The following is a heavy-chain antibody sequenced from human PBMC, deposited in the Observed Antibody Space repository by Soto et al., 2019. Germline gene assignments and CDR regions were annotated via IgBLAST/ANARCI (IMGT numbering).Heavy chain of an antibody. V-gene: IGHV4-31*03. Sequence: QVQLQESGPGLVKPSQTLSHTCTVSGVSIRIGGYYWSSIRQHPGKGLEWIGYMYYTGTTDYNPSLRSRVAMSRDTSKNQSSLKLSSVTAADTAVYYCARVDYGVNWNGLDVWGQGTTVTVSS. CDR2: MYYTGTT. D-gene: IGHD4-17*01. CDR3: ARVDYGVNWNGLDV. J-gene: IGHJ6*02. CDR1: GVSIRIGGYY.